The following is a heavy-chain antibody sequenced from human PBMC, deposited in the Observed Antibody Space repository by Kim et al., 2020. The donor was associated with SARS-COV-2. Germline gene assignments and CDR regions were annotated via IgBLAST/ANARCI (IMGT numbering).Heavy chain of an antibody. J-gene: IGHJ4*02. V-gene: IGHV3-48*03. CDR2: TT. D-gene: IGHD2-8*01. CDR3: VRDPDALDY. Sequence: TTYYADSVKGRFTILRDNAENSLHLQMDGLRDEDTALYYCVRDPDALDYWGQGTLVTVSS.